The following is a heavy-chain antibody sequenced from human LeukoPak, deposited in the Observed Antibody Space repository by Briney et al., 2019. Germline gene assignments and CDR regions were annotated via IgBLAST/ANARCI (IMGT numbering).Heavy chain of an antibody. CDR3: ARDAYSYGQGYFDY. V-gene: IGHV4-38-2*02. CDR2: IYHSGST. J-gene: IGHJ4*02. D-gene: IGHD5-18*01. Sequence: SETLSLTCTVSGYSISSGYHWGWIRQPPGKGLEWIGSIYHSGSTYYNPSLKSRVTISVDTSKNQFSLKLSSVTAADTAVYYCARDAYSYGQGYFDYWGQGTLVTVSS. CDR1: GYSISSGYH.